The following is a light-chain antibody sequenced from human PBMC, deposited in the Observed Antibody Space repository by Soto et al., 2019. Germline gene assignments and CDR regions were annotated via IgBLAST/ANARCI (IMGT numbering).Light chain of an antibody. CDR1: SGHSSYI. CDR3: EIWDSNTHVV. V-gene: IGLV4-60*03. J-gene: IGLJ2*01. CDR2: LEGSGSY. Sequence: QSVLTQSSSASASLGSSVKLTCTLSSGHSSYIIAWHQQQPGKAPRYLMKLEGSGSYNKGSGVPDRFSGSSSGADRYLTISNLQSEDEADYYCEIWDSNTHVVFGGGTKVTVL.